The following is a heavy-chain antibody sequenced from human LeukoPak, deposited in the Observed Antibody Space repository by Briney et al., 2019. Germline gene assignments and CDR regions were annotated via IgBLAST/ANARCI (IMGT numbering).Heavy chain of an antibody. J-gene: IGHJ3*02. CDR2: INTNTGNP. Sequence: ASVKVSCKASGYTFTSYAMNWVRQAPGQGLEWMGWINTNTGNPTYAQGFTGRFVFSLDTSVSTAYLQISSLKAEDTAVYYCATVLRYFDWDDAFDIWGQGTMVTVSS. V-gene: IGHV7-4-1*02. CDR3: ATVLRYFDWDDAFDI. CDR1: GYTFTSYA. D-gene: IGHD3-9*01.